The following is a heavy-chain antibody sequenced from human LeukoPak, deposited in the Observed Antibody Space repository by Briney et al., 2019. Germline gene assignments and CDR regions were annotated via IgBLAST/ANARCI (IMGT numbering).Heavy chain of an antibody. V-gene: IGHV3-30*18. Sequence: GGSLSLSWAASGFTFSSFGMPWVRQAQGKGLEWVAVISYDGSNKYYADSVKGRFTISRDNSKNTLYLQMNSLRAEDTAVYYCAKDRDSYFDYWGQGTLVTVSS. CDR1: GFTFSSFG. D-gene: IGHD5-24*01. CDR3: AKDRDSYFDY. J-gene: IGHJ4*02. CDR2: ISYDGSNK.